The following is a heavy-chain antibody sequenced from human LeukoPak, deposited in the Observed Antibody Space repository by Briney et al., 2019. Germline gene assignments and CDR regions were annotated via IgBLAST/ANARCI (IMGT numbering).Heavy chain of an antibody. CDR3: ARERDQGYYGMDV. CDR1: GFTFSSYG. CDR2: IWYDGSNK. J-gene: IGHJ6*02. Sequence: PGRSLRLSCAASGFTFSSYGMHWVRQAPGEGLEWVAVIWYDGSNKYYADSVKGRFTISRDNSKNTLYLQMNSLRAEDTAVYYCARERDQGYYGMDVWGQGTTVTVSS. V-gene: IGHV3-33*01.